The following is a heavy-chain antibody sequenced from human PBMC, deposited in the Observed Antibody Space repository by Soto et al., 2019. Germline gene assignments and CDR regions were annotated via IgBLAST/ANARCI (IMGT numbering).Heavy chain of an antibody. Sequence: PWVSLRLSCAASGFTFCNYGRHSVRQVTGKGLEWVSTIGTGGNTDCAGSVKGRFTISRENAKNSLYLQMDSLRADDTAVYYCATGRLISLYYLEYWGQGTLVTRSS. D-gene: IGHD2-15*01. CDR1: GFTFCNYG. V-gene: IGHV3-13*01. CDR3: ATGRLISLYYLEY. J-gene: IGHJ4*02. CDR2: IGTGGNT.